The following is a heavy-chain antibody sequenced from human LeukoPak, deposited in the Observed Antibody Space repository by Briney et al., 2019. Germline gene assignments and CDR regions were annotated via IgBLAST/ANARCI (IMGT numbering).Heavy chain of an antibody. J-gene: IGHJ4*02. CDR1: RFTFSRYA. V-gene: IGHV3-23*01. D-gene: IGHD3-10*01. Sequence: PGGSLRLSCAASRFTFSRYARSWVRQAPGKGLEWVSGVSGTGGNTYYADSVKGRFTISRDNSKNTLYLQMNSLRAEDTAVYYCSKDVRGASTGFVYWGQGALVTVSS. CDR3: SKDVRGASTGFVY. CDR2: VSGTGGNT.